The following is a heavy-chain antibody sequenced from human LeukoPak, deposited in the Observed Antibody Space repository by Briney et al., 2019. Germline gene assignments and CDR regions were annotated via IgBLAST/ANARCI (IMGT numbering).Heavy chain of an antibody. CDR3: ARASGDGYNYVLDY. V-gene: IGHV4-59*08. Sequence: SETLSLTCTVSGGSISSYYWSWIRQPPGKGLEWIGYIYYSGSANYNPSLKSRVTISVDTSKNQFSLKLSSVTAADTAVYYCARASGDGYNYVLDYWGQGTLVTVSS. J-gene: IGHJ4*02. D-gene: IGHD5-24*01. CDR1: GGSISSYY. CDR2: IYYSGSA.